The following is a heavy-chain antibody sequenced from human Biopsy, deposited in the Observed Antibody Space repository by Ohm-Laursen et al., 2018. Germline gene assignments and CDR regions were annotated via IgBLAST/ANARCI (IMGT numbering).Heavy chain of an antibody. V-gene: IGHV4-59*11. D-gene: IGHD4-23*01. CDR1: GGSFTGHY. J-gene: IGHJ1*01. CDR3: ARGSNEYGGLYFPH. CDR2: ISYTGYT. Sequence: SVTLSLTCTVSGGSFTGHYWSWISQPPGKGLEWIGHISYTGYTSYKSSLKSRVTISLDTSRKHFSLRLTSLAAADTAVYYCARGSNEYGGLYFPHWGQGTLVTVSS.